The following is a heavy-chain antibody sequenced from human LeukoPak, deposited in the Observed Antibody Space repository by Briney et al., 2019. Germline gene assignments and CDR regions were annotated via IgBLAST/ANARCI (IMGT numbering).Heavy chain of an antibody. D-gene: IGHD2-2*01. CDR3: ARSDYRFCSSTSCYVTQGDY. V-gene: IGHV1-18*01. CDR1: GYTFTSYG. CDR2: ISAYNGNT. J-gene: IGHJ4*02. Sequence: ASVKVSCKASGYTFTSYGISWVRQAPGQGLEWMGWISAYNGNTNYAQKLQGRVTMTTDTSTSTAYMELRSLRSDDTAVYYCARSDYRFCSSTSCYVTQGDYWGQGTLVTVSS.